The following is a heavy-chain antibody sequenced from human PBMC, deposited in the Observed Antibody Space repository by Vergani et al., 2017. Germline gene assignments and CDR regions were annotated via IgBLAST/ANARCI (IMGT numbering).Heavy chain of an antibody. CDR2: IYTSGST. Sequence: QLQLQESGSGLVKPSQTLSLTCTVSGGSISSGSYYWSWIRQPAGKGLEWIGRIYTSGSTNYNPSLKSRVTISVDTSKNQFSLKLSSVTAADTAVYYCARDLRYCSGGSCPTNYYGMDVWGQGTTVTVSS. V-gene: IGHV4-61*02. J-gene: IGHJ6*02. D-gene: IGHD2-15*01. CDR1: GGSISSGSYY. CDR3: ARDLRYCSGGSCPTNYYGMDV.